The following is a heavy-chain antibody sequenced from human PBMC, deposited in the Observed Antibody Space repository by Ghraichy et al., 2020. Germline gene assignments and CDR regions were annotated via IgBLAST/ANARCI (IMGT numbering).Heavy chain of an antibody. CDR3: AGWDFWSGYYPY. J-gene: IGHJ4*02. V-gene: IGHV3-23*01. Sequence: LSLTCAASGFTFSSYAMSWVRQAPGKGLEWVSAISGSGGSTYYADSVKGRFTISRDNSKNTLYLQMNSLRAEDTAVYYCAGWDFWSGYYPYWGQGTLVTVSS. CDR2: ISGSGGST. CDR1: GFTFSSYA. D-gene: IGHD3-3*01.